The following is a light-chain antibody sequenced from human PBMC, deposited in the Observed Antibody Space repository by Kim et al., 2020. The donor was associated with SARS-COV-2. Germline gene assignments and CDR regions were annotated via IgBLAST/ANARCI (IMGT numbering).Light chain of an antibody. CDR1: QSFTSGY. Sequence: SLSPRERATLSCRASQSFTSGYLAWYQQKPGQAPRLLIYGASNRATGIPDRFSGSGSGTDFTLTISRLEPEDFAVYYCQQYVGSPTFGQGTKLEI. CDR2: GAS. V-gene: IGKV3-20*01. J-gene: IGKJ2*01. CDR3: QQYVGSPT.